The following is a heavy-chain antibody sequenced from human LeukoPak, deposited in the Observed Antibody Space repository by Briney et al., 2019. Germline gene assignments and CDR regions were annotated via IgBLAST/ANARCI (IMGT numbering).Heavy chain of an antibody. D-gene: IGHD3-3*01. CDR1: GYTFTGYY. CDR3: ARRSRIFGFQRYYYYMDV. CDR2: INPNSGGT. J-gene: IGHJ6*03. V-gene: IGHV1-2*02. Sequence: ASVKVSCKASGYTFTGYYMHWVRQAPGQGLEWMGWINPNSGGTNYAQKFQGRVTMTRDTSISTAYMELSSLRSEDTAVYYCARRSRIFGFQRYYYYMDVWGKGTTVTVSS.